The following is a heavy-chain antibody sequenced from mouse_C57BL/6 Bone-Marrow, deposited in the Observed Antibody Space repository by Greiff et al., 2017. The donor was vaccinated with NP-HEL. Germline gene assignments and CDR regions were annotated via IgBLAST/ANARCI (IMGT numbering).Heavy chain of an antibody. J-gene: IGHJ1*03. CDR1: GFTFSDFY. V-gene: IGHV7-1*01. D-gene: IGHD2-3*01. CDR2: SRNKANDYTT. CDR3: ARDGHDGYYWYFDV. Sequence: EVKLVESGGGLVQSGRSLRLSCATSGFTFSDFYMEWVRQAPGKGLEWIAASRNKANDYTTEYSASVKGRFIVSRDTSQSILYLQMNALRAEDTAIYYCARDGHDGYYWYFDVWGTGTTVTVSS.